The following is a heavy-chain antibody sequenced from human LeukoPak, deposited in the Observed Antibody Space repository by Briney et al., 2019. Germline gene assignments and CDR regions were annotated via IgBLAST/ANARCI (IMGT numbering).Heavy chain of an antibody. Sequence: SETLSLTCTVSGGSISSSSYYWGWIRQPPGKGLEWIGSIYYSGSTYYNPSLKSRVTISVDTSKNQFSLKLSSVTAADTAVYYCATNEYYCDSSPGEDYWGQGTLVTVSS. CDR1: GGSISSSSYY. D-gene: IGHD3-22*01. CDR3: ATNEYYCDSSPGEDY. J-gene: IGHJ4*02. V-gene: IGHV4-39*01. CDR2: IYYSGST.